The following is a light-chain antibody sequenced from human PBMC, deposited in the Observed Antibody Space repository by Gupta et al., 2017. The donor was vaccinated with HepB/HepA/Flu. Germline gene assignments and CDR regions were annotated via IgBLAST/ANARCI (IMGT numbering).Light chain of an antibody. CDR1: QGISSY. J-gene: IGKJ5*01. CDR2: AAS. Sequence: DSQFTQSPSFLSASVGDRVTITCRASQGISSYLAWYQQRPGKAPNLLIYAASTLQSGVPSRFSGTGSETEFTLTISSLQPEDFATYYCQQFNSYPGTFGQGTRLEIK. CDR3: QQFNSYPGT. V-gene: IGKV1-9*01.